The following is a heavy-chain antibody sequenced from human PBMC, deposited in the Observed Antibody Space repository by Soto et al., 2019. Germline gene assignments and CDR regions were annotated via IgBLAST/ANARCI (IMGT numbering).Heavy chain of an antibody. J-gene: IGHJ4*02. V-gene: IGHV3-21*04. Sequence: GGSLRLSCAASGFTFSSYSMNWVRQAPGKGLEWVSSISSSSSYIYYADSVKGRFTISRDNSKNTLYLQMNGPRVEDTAVYYCAKDRLAGNFDYWGQGTQVTVSS. CDR2: ISSSSSYI. CDR1: GFTFSSYS. CDR3: AKDRLAGNFDY.